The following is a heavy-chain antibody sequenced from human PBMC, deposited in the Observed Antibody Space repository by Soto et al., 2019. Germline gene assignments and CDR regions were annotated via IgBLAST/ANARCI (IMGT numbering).Heavy chain of an antibody. CDR2: ITSDGKSK. CDR3: ARESGDWPLNWFDP. D-gene: IGHD2-21*02. J-gene: IGHJ5*02. V-gene: IGHV3-74*01. CDR1: GFNFSNHW. Sequence: GGSLRLSCAASGFNFSNHWMHWVRQRPGEGLVWVSRITSDGKSKAYAESVKGRFAISRDNAKNTLYLQMNGLTAEDTAVYYCARESGDWPLNWFDPWGLGTVVTVSS.